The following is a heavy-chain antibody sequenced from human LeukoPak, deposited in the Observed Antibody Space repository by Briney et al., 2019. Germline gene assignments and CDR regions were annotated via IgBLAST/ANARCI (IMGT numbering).Heavy chain of an antibody. J-gene: IGHJ5*02. CDR2: MNPNSGNT. D-gene: IGHD2-2*01. V-gene: IGHV1-8*01. CDR3: ARVPAATYNWFDP. CDR1: GYTFTSYD. Sequence: ASVKVSCKASGYTFTSYDINWVRQATGQGLEWMGWMNPNSGNTGYAQKFQGRVTMTRNTSISTAYMELSSLRSEDTAVYYCARVPAATYNWFDPWGQGTLVTVPS.